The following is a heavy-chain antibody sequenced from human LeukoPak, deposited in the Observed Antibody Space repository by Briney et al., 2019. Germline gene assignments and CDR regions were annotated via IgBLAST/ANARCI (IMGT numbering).Heavy chain of an antibody. CDR3: ARGQAVASRIFDY. CDR2: INPNSGGT. V-gene: IGHV1-2*06. Sequence: GASVTVSCKASGYTFTGYYMHWVRQAPGQGLEWMGRINPNSGGTNYAQKFQGRVTMTSDTSISTAYMELSRLRSDDTAVYYCARGQAVASRIFDYWGQGTLVTVSS. CDR1: GYTFTGYY. J-gene: IGHJ4*02. D-gene: IGHD6-19*01.